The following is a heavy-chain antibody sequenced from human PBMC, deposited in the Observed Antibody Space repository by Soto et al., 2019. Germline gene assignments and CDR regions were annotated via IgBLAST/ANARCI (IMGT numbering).Heavy chain of an antibody. CDR3: ARDRFGPLIRRQYGMDV. CDR2: ISYDGSNK. V-gene: IGHV3-30-3*01. CDR1: GFTFSSYA. J-gene: IGHJ6*02. Sequence: GGSLRLSCAASGFTFSSYAMHWVRQAPGKGLEWVAVISYDGSNKYYADSVKGRFTISRDNSKNTQYLQMNSLRAEDTAVYYCARDRFGPLIRRQYGMDVWGQGTTVTVSS. D-gene: IGHD3-16*01.